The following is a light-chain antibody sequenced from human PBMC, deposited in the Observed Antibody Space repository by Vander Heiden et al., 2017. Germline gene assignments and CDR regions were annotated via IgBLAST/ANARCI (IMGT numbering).Light chain of an antibody. CDR2: GNS. CDR1: SSNSGAGYD. J-gene: IGLJ3*02. V-gene: IGLV1-40*01. Sequence: QSVLTQPPSVSAAPGQRVTISCTGSSSNSGAGYDVHWYQQLPGTAPKLLIYGNSKRPSGVPDRFSGSKSGTSASLAITGLQAEDEADYYCQSYDSSLSRVFGGGTKLTVL. CDR3: QSYDSSLSRV.